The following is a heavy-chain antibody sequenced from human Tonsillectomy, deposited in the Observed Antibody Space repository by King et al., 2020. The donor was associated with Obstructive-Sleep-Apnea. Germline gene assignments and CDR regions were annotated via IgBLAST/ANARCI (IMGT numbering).Heavy chain of an antibody. D-gene: IGHD3-22*01. CDR2: IYYSGTT. CDR3: ARVRNYYYDSSGYYVERGYYYGMDV. J-gene: IGHJ6*02. V-gene: IGHV4-59*01. CDR1: GGSLSAYY. Sequence: QLQESGPGLVKPSETLSLTCTVSGGSLSAYYWSGIRQPPGKGLEWIGYIYYSGTTNYNPSFQSRVAISVDTSKNQLSLKLSSVTAADTAVYYCARVRNYYYDSSGYYVERGYYYGMDVWGQGTTVTVSS.